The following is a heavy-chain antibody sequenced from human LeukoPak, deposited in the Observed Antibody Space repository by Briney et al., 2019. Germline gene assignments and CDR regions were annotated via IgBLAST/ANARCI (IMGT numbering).Heavy chain of an antibody. D-gene: IGHD2-2*01. CDR1: GYTFTDYY. CDR2: VDPEDGET. Sequence: GASVKVSCKASGYTFTDYYMHWVQQAPGKGLEWMGRVDPEDGETIYAEKFQGRVTITADTSTDTAYMELSSLRSEDTAVYYCAIRLGYCSSTSCPLDYWGQGTLVTVSS. CDR3: AIRLGYCSSTSCPLDY. V-gene: IGHV1-69-2*01. J-gene: IGHJ4*02.